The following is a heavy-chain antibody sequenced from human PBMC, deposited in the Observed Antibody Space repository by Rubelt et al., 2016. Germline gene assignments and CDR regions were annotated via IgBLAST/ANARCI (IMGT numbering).Heavy chain of an antibody. J-gene: IGHJ6*02. CDR1: GFTFSSYG. Sequence: QVQLVESGGGVVQPGRSLRLSCAASGFTFSSYGMHWVRQAPGKGLEWVAVIWYDGSNKYYADSVKGGFTNSRDNSKNTLYLQMNSLRAEDTAVYYCATDYGSGSPYYGMDVWGQGTTVTVSS. V-gene: IGHV3-30*19. CDR2: IWYDGSNK. D-gene: IGHD3-10*01. CDR3: ATDYGSGSPYYGMDV.